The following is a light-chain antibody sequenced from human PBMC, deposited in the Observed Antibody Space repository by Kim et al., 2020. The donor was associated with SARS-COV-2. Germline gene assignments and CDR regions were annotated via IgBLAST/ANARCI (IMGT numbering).Light chain of an antibody. Sequence: QAVVTQEPSLTVSPGGTVTLTRASSTGAVTSASYPTWFQQRPAQAPRSLIYGTSNKHSWTPARFSGSLLGGKAALTLSGVQPEDEAEYYCLLYYGGAYVFGTGTKVTVL. CDR2: GTS. J-gene: IGLJ1*01. CDR3: LLYYGGAYV. V-gene: IGLV7-43*01. CDR1: TGAVTSASY.